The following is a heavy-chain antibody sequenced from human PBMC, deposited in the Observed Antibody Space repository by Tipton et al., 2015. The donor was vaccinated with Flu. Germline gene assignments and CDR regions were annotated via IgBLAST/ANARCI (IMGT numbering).Heavy chain of an antibody. CDR2: IYYSGST. Sequence: TLSLTCTVSGGSISSYYWSWIRHPPGKGLEWIGYIYYSGSTNYNPSLKSRVTISVDTSKNQFSLKLSSVTAADTAVYYCARDLGSSGSFDYWGQGTLVTVSS. J-gene: IGHJ4*02. CDR1: GGSISSYY. V-gene: IGHV4-59*01. D-gene: IGHD6-13*01. CDR3: ARDLGSSGSFDY.